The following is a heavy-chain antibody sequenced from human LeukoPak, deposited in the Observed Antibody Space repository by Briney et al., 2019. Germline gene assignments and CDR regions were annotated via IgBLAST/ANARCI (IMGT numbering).Heavy chain of an antibody. CDR1: GYTFTGYY. CDR3: ARVSPYSSSWYWEDY. CDR2: INPNSGGT. D-gene: IGHD6-13*01. Sequence: ASVKASCKASGYTFTGYYMHWVRQAPGQGLEWMGWINPNSGGTNYAQKFQGRVTMTRDTSISTAYMELSRLRSDDTAVYYCARVSPYSSSWYWEDYWGQGTLVTVSS. V-gene: IGHV1-2*02. J-gene: IGHJ4*02.